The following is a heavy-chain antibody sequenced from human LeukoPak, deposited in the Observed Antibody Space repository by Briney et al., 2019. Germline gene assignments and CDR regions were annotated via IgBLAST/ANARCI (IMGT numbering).Heavy chain of an antibody. CDR3: ARGPLGMFDY. J-gene: IGHJ4*02. CDR2: IYYSGST. Sequence: SETLSLTCTVSGGSISSSSYYWGWIRQPPGKGLEWIGSIYYSGSTYYNPTLKSRVTISVDTSKNQFSLKLSSVTAADTAVYYCARGPLGMFDYWGQGTLVTVSS. CDR1: GGSISSSSYY. V-gene: IGHV4-39*01.